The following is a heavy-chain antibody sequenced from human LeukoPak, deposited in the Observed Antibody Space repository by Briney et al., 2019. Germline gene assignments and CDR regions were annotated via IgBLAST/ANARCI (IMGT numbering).Heavy chain of an antibody. D-gene: IGHD3-16*01. CDR2: ISAYSGNT. Sequence: GASVKVSCKASCHNFIRSCISWVRHAPGQGLEWMGLISAYSGNTNFAQKLQGRVTMTTDTSTSTAYMELRSLRTEDTAVYFCPRGANTGSYGSLVYFYYWGQGTLVTVSS. V-gene: IGHV1-18*04. J-gene: IGHJ4*02. CDR1: CHNFIRSC. CDR3: PRGANTGSYGSLVYFYY.